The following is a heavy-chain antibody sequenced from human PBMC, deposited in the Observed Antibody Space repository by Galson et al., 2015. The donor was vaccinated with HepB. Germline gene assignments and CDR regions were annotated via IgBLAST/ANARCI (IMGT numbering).Heavy chain of an antibody. CDR3: ARVVDGVSGADY. CDR1: GFTFSSYN. CDR2: ITTTSSVM. J-gene: IGHJ4*02. Sequence: SLRLSCAASGFTFSSYNMIWVRQAPRKGLEYISYITTTSSVMSYADSVKGRFSTSRDNAKDSLYLQMSSLRVEDTAVYYCARVVDGVSGADYWGRGTLVTVSS. V-gene: IGHV3-48*01. D-gene: IGHD2-8*01.